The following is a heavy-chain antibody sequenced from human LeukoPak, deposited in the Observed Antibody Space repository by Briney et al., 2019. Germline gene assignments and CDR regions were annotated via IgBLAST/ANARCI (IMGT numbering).Heavy chain of an antibody. CDR1: GFTFSSYW. V-gene: IGHV3-7*03. J-gene: IGHJ4*02. D-gene: IGHD3-10*01. CDR3: ARRKPVYGSGSPFDY. Sequence: GGSLRLSCAASGFTFSSYWMHWVRQAPGKGLEWVANIKQDGSEKYYVDSVKGRFTISRDNAKNSLYLQMNSLRAEDTAVYYCARRKPVYGSGSPFDYWGQGALVTVSS. CDR2: IKQDGSEK.